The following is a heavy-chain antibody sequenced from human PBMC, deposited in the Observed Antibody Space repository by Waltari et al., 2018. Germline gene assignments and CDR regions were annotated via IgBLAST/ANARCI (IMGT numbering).Heavy chain of an antibody. D-gene: IGHD3-22*01. CDR3: ARDYYYDSSGYLSSPHAFDI. V-gene: IGHV6-1*01. CDR1: GDSVPSNSAA. J-gene: IGHJ3*02. CDR2: TYYRSKWYN. Sequence: QVQLQQSGPGLVTPSQTPPLTCAIPGDSVPSNSAAWHWSRQPPSRGLEWLGRTYYRSKWYNDYAVYVKSRITINPDTSKNQFSLQLNSVTPEDTAVYYCARDYYYDSSGYLSSPHAFDIWGQGTMVTVSS.